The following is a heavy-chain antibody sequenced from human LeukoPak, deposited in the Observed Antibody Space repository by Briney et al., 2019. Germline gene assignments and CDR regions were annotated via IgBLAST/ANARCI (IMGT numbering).Heavy chain of an antibody. V-gene: IGHV1-2*06. CDR1: GYTFTVYY. D-gene: IGHD3-3*01. CDR3: ARGRLRFLEWSSLFDP. CDR2: INPNSGGT. Sequence: VASVKVSCKASGYTFTVYYMHWVRQAPGQGLEWMGRINPNSGGTNYAQKFQGRVTMTRDTSISTAYMELSRLRSDDTAVYYCARGRLRFLEWSSLFDPWGQGTLVTVSS. J-gene: IGHJ5*02.